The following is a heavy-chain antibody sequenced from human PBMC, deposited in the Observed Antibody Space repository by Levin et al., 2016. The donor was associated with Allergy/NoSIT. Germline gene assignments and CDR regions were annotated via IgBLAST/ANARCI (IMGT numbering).Heavy chain of an antibody. J-gene: IGHJ4*02. CDR2: IYPSDSDI. CDR3: ATQKVEVDRTGTTFDS. Sequence: GESLKISCETSGYKFTSLWVGWVRQKSDRGLELIGIIYPSDSDIRYNPSFQGRVTLSVDKSVRTAYLHWSRLEASDTATYYCATQKVEVDRTGTTFDSWGQGTLVSVSS. CDR1: GYKFTSLW. D-gene: IGHD1-1*01. V-gene: IGHV5-51*01.